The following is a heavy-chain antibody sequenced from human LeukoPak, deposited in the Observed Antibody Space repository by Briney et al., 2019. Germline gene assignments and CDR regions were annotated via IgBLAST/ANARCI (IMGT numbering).Heavy chain of an antibody. D-gene: IGHD3-10*01. CDR2: IRSKAYGGTT. Sequence: SGGSVRLSCTASGFTFGDYAMSWFRQAPGKGLEWVGFIRSKAYGGTTEYAASVKGRFTISRGDSKSIAYLQMNSLKTEDTAVYYCGYYYGSGSRGGYWGQGTLVTVSS. CDR3: GYYYGSGSRGGY. J-gene: IGHJ4*02. V-gene: IGHV3-49*03. CDR1: GFTFGDYA.